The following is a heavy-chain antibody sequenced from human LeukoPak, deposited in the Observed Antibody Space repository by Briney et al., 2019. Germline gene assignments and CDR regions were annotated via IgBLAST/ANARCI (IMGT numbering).Heavy chain of an antibody. CDR2: INPNSGGT. CDR1: GYTFTVYY. Sequence: ASVTVSCKASGYTFTVYYIHWVRQAPGQGLEWMGWINPNSGGTNSAQKFQGRVTMTRDTSISTAYMELSRLRSDDTAVYYCARLLGGSYFNYFDYWGQGTLVTVSS. D-gene: IGHD1-26*01. J-gene: IGHJ4*02. CDR3: ARLLGGSYFNYFDY. V-gene: IGHV1-2*02.